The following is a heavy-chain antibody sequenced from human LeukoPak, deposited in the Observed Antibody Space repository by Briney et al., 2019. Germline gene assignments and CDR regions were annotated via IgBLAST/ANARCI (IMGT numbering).Heavy chain of an antibody. D-gene: IGHD1-26*01. CDR3: ARVRELRYYYGMDV. Sequence: GASVKVSCKASGYTFTSYDINWVRQATGQGLEWMGWMNPNSGNTGYAQKLQGRVTMTRNTSISTAYMELSSLRSEDTAVYYCARVRELRYYYGMDVWGQGTTVTVSS. CDR1: GYTFTSYD. CDR2: MNPNSGNT. J-gene: IGHJ6*02. V-gene: IGHV1-8*01.